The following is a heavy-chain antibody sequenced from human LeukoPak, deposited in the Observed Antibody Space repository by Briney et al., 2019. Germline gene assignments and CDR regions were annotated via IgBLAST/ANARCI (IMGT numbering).Heavy chain of an antibody. J-gene: IGHJ3*02. CDR1: GFTFDGYA. CDR3: AKDLFGIAAAPDAFDI. CDR2: ISGDGGTT. D-gene: IGHD6-25*01. V-gene: IGHV3-43*02. Sequence: QPGGSLRLSCVASGFTFDGYAMHWVCQAPGKGLEWVSLISGDGGTTYYADSMKGRFTISRDNGKNSLYLQMGSLRTEDTALYYCAKDLFGIAAAPDAFDIWGRGTMVTVSS.